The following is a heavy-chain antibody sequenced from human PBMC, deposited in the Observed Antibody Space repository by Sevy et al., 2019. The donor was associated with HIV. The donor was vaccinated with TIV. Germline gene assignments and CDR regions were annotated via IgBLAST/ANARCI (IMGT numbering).Heavy chain of an antibody. CDR2: ISYDGNNK. Sequence: GGSLRLSCAASGFTFSSYAMHWVRQAPGKGLEWVAVISYDGNNKYHADSVKDRFTISRDNSKNTLYLKMNSLRAEDKAVYYCARDGSSGGLFLKDYYYFGMDVWGQGTTVTVSS. CDR3: ARDGSSGGLFLKDYYYFGMDV. J-gene: IGHJ6*02. V-gene: IGHV3-30*04. D-gene: IGHD3-16*01. CDR1: GFTFSSYA.